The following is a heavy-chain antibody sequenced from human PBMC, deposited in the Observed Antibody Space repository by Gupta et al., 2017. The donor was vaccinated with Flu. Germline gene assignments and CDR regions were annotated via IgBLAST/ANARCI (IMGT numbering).Heavy chain of an antibody. J-gene: IGHJ4*02. CDR3: ARDRGPAGYHNDY. V-gene: IGHV3-21*06. CDR1: FSSYS. CDR2: ISSGSSYI. D-gene: IGHD6-25*01. Sequence: FSSYSMNWVRQAPGRGQEWVSFISSGSSYIHYTDAVKGRFTISRDNAKNSLYLQMNSLRAGDTAVYYCARDRGPAGYHNDYWGQGTLVTVSS.